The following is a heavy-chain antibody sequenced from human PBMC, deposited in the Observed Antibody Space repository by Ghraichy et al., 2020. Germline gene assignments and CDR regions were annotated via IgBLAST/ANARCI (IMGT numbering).Heavy chain of an antibody. V-gene: IGHV3-30*02. Sequence: GGSLRLSCAASGFTFSSYGMHWVRQAPGKGLEWVAFIRYDGSNKYYADSVKGRFTISRDNSKNTLYLQMNSLRAEDTAVYYCTLLHVAATPDDAFDIWGQGTMVTVSS. J-gene: IGHJ3*02. CDR1: GFTFSSYG. CDR3: TLLHVAATPDDAFDI. D-gene: IGHD2-15*01. CDR2: IRYDGSNK.